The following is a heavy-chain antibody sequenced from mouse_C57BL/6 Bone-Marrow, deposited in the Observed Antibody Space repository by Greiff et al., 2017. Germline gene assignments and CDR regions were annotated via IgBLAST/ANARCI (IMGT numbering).Heavy chain of an antibody. D-gene: IGHD1-1*01. V-gene: IGHV5-9-1*02. Sequence: DVQLVESGDGLVKPGGSLKLSCAASGFTFSSYAMSWVRQTPEQRLEWVAYISSGGDYIYYADTVKGRFTISRDNARNTLYLQMSSLKSEDTAMYYCTREGYYGSSYSNWYFDVWGTGTTVTVSS. CDR1: GFTFSSYA. CDR2: ISSGGDYI. CDR3: TREGYYGSSYSNWYFDV. J-gene: IGHJ1*03.